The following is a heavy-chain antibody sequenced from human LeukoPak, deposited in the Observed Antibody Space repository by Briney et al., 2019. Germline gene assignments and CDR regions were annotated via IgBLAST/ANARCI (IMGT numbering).Heavy chain of an antibody. D-gene: IGHD6-13*01. CDR2: IYSGGTT. J-gene: IGHJ4*02. Sequence: PGGSLRLSCAASGFTVSNNYMNWVRQAPGKGLGWVSLIYSGGTTKYADSVKGRFTISRDNSKNTLYLQMNSLRVEDTAMYYCARDPPGIAASGTGGWGQGTLVTVSS. CDR3: ARDPPGIAASGTGG. CDR1: GFTVSNNY. V-gene: IGHV3-53*01.